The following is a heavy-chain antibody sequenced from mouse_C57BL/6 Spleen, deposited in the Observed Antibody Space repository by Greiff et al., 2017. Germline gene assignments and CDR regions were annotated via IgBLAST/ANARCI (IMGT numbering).Heavy chain of an antibody. CDR3: APYYYYGSSPYAMDY. CDR1: GYTFTDYY. Sequence: EVKLQQSGPELVKPGASVKISCKASGYTFTDYYMNWVKQSHGKSLEWIGDINPNNGGTSYNQKFKGKATLTVDKSSSTAYMELRSLTSEDSAVYYCAPYYYYGSSPYAMDYWGQGTSVTVSS. J-gene: IGHJ4*01. V-gene: IGHV1-26*01. CDR2: INPNNGGT. D-gene: IGHD1-1*01.